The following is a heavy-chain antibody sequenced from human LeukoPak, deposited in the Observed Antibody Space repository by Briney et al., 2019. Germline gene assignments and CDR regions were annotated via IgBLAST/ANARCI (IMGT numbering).Heavy chain of an antibody. V-gene: IGHV4-38-2*02. Sequence: MSSETLSLTCTVSGYSISSGYYWGWIRQPPGKGLEWIGSIYHSGSTYYNPSLKSRVTISVDTSKSQLSLRLSSVTAADTAVYFCARDIEYDYFDFWGQGTLVTVSS. J-gene: IGHJ4*02. CDR3: ARDIEYDYFDF. CDR1: GYSISSGYY. CDR2: IYHSGST. D-gene: IGHD2/OR15-2a*01.